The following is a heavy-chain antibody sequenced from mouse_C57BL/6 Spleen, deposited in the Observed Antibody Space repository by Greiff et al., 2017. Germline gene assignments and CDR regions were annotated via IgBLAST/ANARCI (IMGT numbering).Heavy chain of an antibody. CDR1: GFTFSDYY. CDR3: AREGIYYGPYYAMDY. CDR2: INYDGSST. D-gene: IGHD2-1*01. J-gene: IGHJ4*01. Sequence: EVHLVEPEGGLVQPGSSMKLSCKASGFTFSDYYMAWVRQVPEKGLEWVANINYDGSSTYYLDSLKSRFIISIDNAKNILYLQMSSLKSEDTATYYCAREGIYYGPYYAMDYWGQGTSVTVSS. V-gene: IGHV5-16*01.